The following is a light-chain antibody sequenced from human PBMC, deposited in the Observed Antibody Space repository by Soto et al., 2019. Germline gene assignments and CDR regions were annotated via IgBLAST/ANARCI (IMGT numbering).Light chain of an antibody. CDR2: WAS. V-gene: IGKV4-1*01. CDR3: QQYYSTPHT. J-gene: IGKJ2*01. CDR1: QSVLYSSNNKNY. Sequence: DIVMTQSPDSLAVSLGERATINCKSSQSVLYSSNNKNYLAWYQQKPGQPPKLLIYWASTRESGVPDRFSGSGSGTEFTLTISSLQAEDVAVYYCQQYYSTPHTCGQRTKLEIK.